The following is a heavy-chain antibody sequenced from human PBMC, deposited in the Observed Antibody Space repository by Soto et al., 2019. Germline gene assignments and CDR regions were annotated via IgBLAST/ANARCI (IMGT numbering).Heavy chain of an antibody. Sequence: QVQLVQSGAEVKKPGASVKVSCKASGYTFTSYGISWVRQAPGQGLEWMGWISAYNGNTNYAQKLQGRVTMTTDTSTSTAYMELRNLRSDDTAVYYCAGVFSDIGVVPAARTADYWGQGTLVTVSS. J-gene: IGHJ4*02. V-gene: IGHV1-18*01. CDR3: AGVFSDIGVVPAARTADY. D-gene: IGHD2-2*01. CDR2: ISAYNGNT. CDR1: GYTFTSYG.